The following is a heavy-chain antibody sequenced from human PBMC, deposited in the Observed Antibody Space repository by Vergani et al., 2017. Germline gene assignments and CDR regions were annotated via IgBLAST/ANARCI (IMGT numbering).Heavy chain of an antibody. CDR1: GFTFSDYY. D-gene: IGHD2-21*01. CDR2: ISRSGSAI. CDR3: AKARDPNCKGGNCYSYYYGLDL. Sequence: QVQLVESGGGLVKPGGSLRLSCAASGFTFSDYYMNWIRQAPGKGLEWVSDISRSGSAIYFADSVKGRFTISRDNAKNSLYLQMNSLRAEDTAVYYCAKARDPNCKGGNCYSYYYGLDLWGQGTTVTVSS. J-gene: IGHJ6*02. V-gene: IGHV3-11*01.